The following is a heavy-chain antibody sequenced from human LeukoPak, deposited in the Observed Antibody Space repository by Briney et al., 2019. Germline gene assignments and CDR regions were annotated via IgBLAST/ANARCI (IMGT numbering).Heavy chain of an antibody. D-gene: IGHD5-24*01. J-gene: IGHJ5*02. V-gene: IGHV3-23*01. Sequence: GGSLRLSCAASGFTFSSYAMSWVRQAPGKGLEWVSAISGSGGSTYYADSVKGRLTISRDNSKNTLYLQMNSLRAEDTAVYYCAKDPDGYGSPYWFDPWGQGTLVTVSS. CDR3: AKDPDGYGSPYWFDP. CDR2: ISGSGGST. CDR1: GFTFSSYA.